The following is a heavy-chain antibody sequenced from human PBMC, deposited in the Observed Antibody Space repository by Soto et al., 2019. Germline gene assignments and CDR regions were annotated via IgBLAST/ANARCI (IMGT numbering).Heavy chain of an antibody. CDR3: ARLSATPRARWLDWFDP. Sequence: QLQLQESGPGLVKPSETLSLTCTVSGGSISSSSYYWGWIRQPPGKGLEYIGRIYYGGSTYYNPSLKSRVTIYVTTSKNQFTRKLSAVTAADTAVYYCARLSATPRARWLDWFDPWGQGTLVTVSS. V-gene: IGHV4-39*01. CDR1: GGSISSSSYY. D-gene: IGHD5-12*01. J-gene: IGHJ5*02. CDR2: IYYGGST.